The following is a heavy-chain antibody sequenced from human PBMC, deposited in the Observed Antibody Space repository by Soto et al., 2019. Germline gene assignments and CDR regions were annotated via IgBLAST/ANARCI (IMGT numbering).Heavy chain of an antibody. J-gene: IGHJ4*02. V-gene: IGHV3-23*01. Sequence: EVQLLESGGGLVQPGGSLRLSCAASGFTFSSYAMSWVRQAPGKGLEWVSAISGSGGSTYYADSVKGRFTISSDNSKTTLYLQMNSLRAEDTAVYYCANPNWGSSVYWGQGTLVTVSS. CDR3: ANPNWGSSVY. CDR1: GFTFSSYA. CDR2: ISGSGGST. D-gene: IGHD7-27*01.